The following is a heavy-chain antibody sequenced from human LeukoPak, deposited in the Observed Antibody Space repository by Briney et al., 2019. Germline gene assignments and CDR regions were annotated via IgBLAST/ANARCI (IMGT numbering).Heavy chain of an antibody. CDR2: ITSSRHNT. CDR3: ARDLRLLWFGELLSN. CDR1: GFTFTWFT. Sequence: GGSLRLSCTASGFTFTWFTMNWVRQAPGKGLEWVSSITSSRHNTYYADSVQGRFTISRADAKNSLYLQMNSLRAEDTAVYYCARDLRLLWFGELLSNWGQGTLVTVSS. J-gene: IGHJ4*02. V-gene: IGHV3-21*04. D-gene: IGHD3-10*01.